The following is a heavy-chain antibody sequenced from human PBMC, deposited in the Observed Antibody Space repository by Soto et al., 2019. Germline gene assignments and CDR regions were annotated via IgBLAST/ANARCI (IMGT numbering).Heavy chain of an antibody. J-gene: IGHJ6*02. CDR2: IGDSSTI. V-gene: IGHV3-11*01. CDR3: ARIGCCTNGVCYPDYYGLHV. CDR1: GFTFSGYY. Sequence: ESGGGLVKPGGSLRLSCAASGFTFSGYYISWIRQAPGKGLEWVSYIGDSSTIYHADSVRGRFTISRDNAKNSLYLQMNSLRAEDTAVYYCARIGCCTNGVCYPDYYGLHVWGQGTTVTVSS. D-gene: IGHD2-8*01.